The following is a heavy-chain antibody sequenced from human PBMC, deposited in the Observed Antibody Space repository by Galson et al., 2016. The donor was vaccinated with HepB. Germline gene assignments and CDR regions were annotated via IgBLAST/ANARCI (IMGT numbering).Heavy chain of an antibody. V-gene: IGHV3-7*03. CDR2: IKQDGSEK. CDR3: TRGGCRYFDW. J-gene: IGHJ4*02. CDR1: GFTFSFYW. Sequence: SLRLSCAASGFTFSFYWMSWVRQAPGKGLEWVANIKQDGSEKYYVDHVKGRFTISRDNAKNSLYLQMNSLRAEDTAVYYCTRGGCRYFDWLGQGTLVTVSS. D-gene: IGHD3-9*01.